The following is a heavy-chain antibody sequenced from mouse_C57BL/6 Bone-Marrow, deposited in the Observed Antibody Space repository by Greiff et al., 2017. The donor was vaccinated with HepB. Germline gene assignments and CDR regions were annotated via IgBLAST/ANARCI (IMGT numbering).Heavy chain of an antibody. CDR1: GYAFSSSW. V-gene: IGHV1-82*01. D-gene: IGHD2-3*01. CDR2: IYPGDGDT. Sequence: VQLQESGPELVKPGASVKISCKASGYAFSSSWMNWVKQRPGKGLEWIGRIYPGDGDTNYNGKFKGKATLTADKSSSTAYMQLSSLTSEDSAVYFCARSDGPPFAYWGQGTLVTVSA. J-gene: IGHJ3*01. CDR3: ARSDGPPFAY.